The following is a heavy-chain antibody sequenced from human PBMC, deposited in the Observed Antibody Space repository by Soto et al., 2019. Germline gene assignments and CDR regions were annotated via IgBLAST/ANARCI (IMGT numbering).Heavy chain of an antibody. CDR2: ISSSGSTI. CDR1: GFTFSDYY. D-gene: IGHD2-15*01. Sequence: GGSLRLSCAASGFTFSDYYMSWIRQAPGKGLEWVSYISSSGSTIYYADSVKGRFTISRDNAKNSLYLQMNSLRAEDTAVYYCAGAGVAHNYYYHYGMDVWGQGTTVTVSS. J-gene: IGHJ6*02. CDR3: AGAGVAHNYYYHYGMDV. V-gene: IGHV3-11*01.